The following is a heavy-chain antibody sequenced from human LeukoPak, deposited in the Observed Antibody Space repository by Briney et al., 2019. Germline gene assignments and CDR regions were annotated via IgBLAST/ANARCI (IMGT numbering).Heavy chain of an antibody. CDR2: IFYSGVT. J-gene: IGHJ2*01. Sequence: SETLSLSCSVSRGYVSSEDYYWDWIRQPPGESPQWIGSIFYSGVTYYNPALQSRVTISVDTPKNQFSLNLTSVTAADTAVYYCARQVPGYFDLWGRGTVVSVSS. CDR1: RGYVSSEDYY. CDR3: ARQVPGYFDL. V-gene: IGHV4-39*07.